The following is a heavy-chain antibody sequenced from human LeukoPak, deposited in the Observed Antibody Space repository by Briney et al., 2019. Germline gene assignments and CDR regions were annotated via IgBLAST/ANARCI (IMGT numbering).Heavy chain of an antibody. Sequence: ASVKVSCKVSGYTLTELSMHWVRQAPGKGLEWMGGFDPEDGETIYAQKFQGRVTMTEDTSTDTAYMELRSLRSDDTAVYYCARDTITMVRGVINPFDYWGQGTLVTVSS. D-gene: IGHD3-10*01. CDR2: FDPEDGET. CDR1: GYTLTELS. CDR3: ARDTITMVRGVINPFDY. V-gene: IGHV1-24*01. J-gene: IGHJ4*02.